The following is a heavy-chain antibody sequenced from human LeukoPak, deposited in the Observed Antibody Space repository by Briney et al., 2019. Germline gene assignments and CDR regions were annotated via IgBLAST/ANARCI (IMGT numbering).Heavy chain of an antibody. D-gene: IGHD6-13*01. CDR1: GYSINRGYY. J-gene: IGHJ3*02. V-gene: IGHV4-38-2*02. Sequence: SETLSLTCTVSGYSINRGYYWGWIRQPPGMGLEWIGSTYHSVSTYYNPSLKTRVTISVDTSKNQFFLKLSSVTAADTAVYYCARVTQQQLTDAFNIWGQGTMVTVSS. CDR2: TYHSVST. CDR3: ARVTQQQLTDAFNI.